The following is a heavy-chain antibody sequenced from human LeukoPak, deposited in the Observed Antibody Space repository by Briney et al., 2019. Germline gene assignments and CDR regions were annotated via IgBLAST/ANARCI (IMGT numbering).Heavy chain of an antibody. CDR1: GGSIIGYY. D-gene: IGHD6-13*01. J-gene: IGHJ4*02. V-gene: IGHV4-59*08. CDR2: IYHSGST. Sequence: PSETLSLTCTVSGGSIIGYYWNWIRQPPGKGLDWIGYIYHSGSTNYNPSLKSRVTISVDTSKNQFSLKLSSVTAADTAVYYCARLAAAGNAHFDYWGQGTLVTVSS. CDR3: ARLAAAGNAHFDY.